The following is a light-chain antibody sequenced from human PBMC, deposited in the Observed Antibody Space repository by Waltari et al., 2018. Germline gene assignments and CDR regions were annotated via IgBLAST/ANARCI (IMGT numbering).Light chain of an antibody. CDR1: SRHSSNV. J-gene: IGLJ3*02. CDR2: GNSDGSQ. Sequence: QLVLTQSPSASASLGASVRLTCNLSSRHSSNVNAWHHRQPEKGPRYLMKGNSDGSQSKGDEIPDRFSGSSSGAERYLTISSLQSEDEADYYCQTGGHGTWVFGGGTKLTVL. CDR3: QTGGHGTWV. V-gene: IGLV4-69*01.